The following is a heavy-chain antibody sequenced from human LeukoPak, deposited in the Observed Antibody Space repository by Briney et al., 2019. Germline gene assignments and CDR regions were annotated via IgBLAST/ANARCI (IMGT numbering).Heavy chain of an antibody. D-gene: IGHD3-9*01. Sequence: GESLKISCKGSGYNFTSYWIGWVRHMPGKGLEWMGIIYPGDADTRYSPSFQGQVTISADKSISTAYLQWSSLKASDTAMYYCARFEDLLTGWFDPWGQGTLVTVSS. CDR1: GYNFTSYW. V-gene: IGHV5-51*01. J-gene: IGHJ5*02. CDR2: IYPGDADT. CDR3: ARFEDLLTGWFDP.